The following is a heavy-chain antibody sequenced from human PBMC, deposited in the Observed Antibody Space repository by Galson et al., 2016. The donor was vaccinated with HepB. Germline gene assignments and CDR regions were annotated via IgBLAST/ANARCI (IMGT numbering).Heavy chain of an antibody. CDR1: GFSFSSYD. V-gene: IGHV3-23*01. D-gene: IGHD3-9*01. CDR3: ARRADLAFGYFGFIYGMDV. CDR2: ISANGEAA. J-gene: IGHJ6*02. Sequence: SLRLSCAASGFSFSSYDMNWVRQTPGKGLEWVSIISANGEAAYSTHSVQGRFTISTDNSKNTLFLEVNSLRAEDTAVYYCARRADLAFGYFGFIYGMDVWGQGTTVTVSS.